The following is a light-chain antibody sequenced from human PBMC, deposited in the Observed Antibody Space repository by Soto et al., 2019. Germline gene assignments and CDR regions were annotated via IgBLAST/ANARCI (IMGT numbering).Light chain of an antibody. CDR2: EVS. CDR3: SSYTSSITVV. CDR1: SSDLGGYNY. J-gene: IGLJ2*01. V-gene: IGLV2-14*01. Sequence: QSALTQPASVSGSPGQSITISCTGTSSDLGGYNYVSWYQQYPGKAPKLMIYEVSNRPSGVSNRFSGSKSGNTASLTISGLQAEDEADYYCSSYTSSITVVFGGGTKLTVL.